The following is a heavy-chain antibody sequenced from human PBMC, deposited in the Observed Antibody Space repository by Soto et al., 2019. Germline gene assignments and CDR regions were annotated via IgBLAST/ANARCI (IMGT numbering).Heavy chain of an antibody. CDR1: VFAFSSYG. CDR3: ARPGRNFWSGRYYFDY. D-gene: IGHD3-3*01. V-gene: IGHV3-30*03. J-gene: IGHJ4*02. CDR2: ISYDGSNI. Sequence: QVQLVESGGGVVQPGRSLRLSCAASVFAFSSYGMHWVRQAPGRGLEWVAVISYDGSNIYYADSVKGRFTISRDNSKNTLFLQMNSLRAEDTAVYYCARPGRNFWSGRYYFDYWGQGTLGTVSS.